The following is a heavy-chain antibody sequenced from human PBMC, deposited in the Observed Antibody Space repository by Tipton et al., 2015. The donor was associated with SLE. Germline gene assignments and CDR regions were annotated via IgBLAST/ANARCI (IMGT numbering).Heavy chain of an antibody. CDR2: INPYIDNT. J-gene: IGHJ4*02. CDR1: GYTFTSHG. CDR3: ARARVTIFGVPPGDSLDY. Sequence: QVQLVQSGAEVKKPGASVKVSCKTSGYTFTSHGISWVRQAPGQGLEWMAWINPYIDNTNYAQKFQGRVTLTTDTSSSTAYMELRSLSSDDTAVYYCARARVTIFGVPPGDSLDYWGQGTLVTVSS. D-gene: IGHD3-3*01. V-gene: IGHV1-18*01.